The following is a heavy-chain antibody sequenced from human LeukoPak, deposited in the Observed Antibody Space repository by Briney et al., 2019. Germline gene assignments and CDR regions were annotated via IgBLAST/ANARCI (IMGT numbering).Heavy chain of an antibody. CDR1: GDPISGYSNYK. CDR3: AREYSPFDY. V-gene: IGHV4-61*01. CDR2: IYYHGST. J-gene: IGHJ4*02. D-gene: IGHD6-13*01. Sequence: ADPLSLTCTVSGDPISGYSNYKWSWIRQPPGKGLEWIGYIYYHGSTNYNPSLKSRVTFSVDTSKNQFSLKLTSVTAADTAVYYCAREYSPFDYWGQGTLVTVSS.